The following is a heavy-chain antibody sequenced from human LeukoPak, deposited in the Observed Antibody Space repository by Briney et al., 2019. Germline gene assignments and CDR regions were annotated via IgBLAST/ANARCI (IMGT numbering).Heavy chain of an antibody. CDR1: GFTFDDYA. CDR2: ISWNSGSI. J-gene: IGHJ4*02. CDR3: AKSDVDIVATTLYYFDY. V-gene: IGHV3-9*01. Sequence: GGSLRLSCAASGFTFDDYAMHWVRQAPGKGLEWVSGISWNSGSIGYADSVKGRFTISRDNAKNSLYLQMNSLRAEDTALYYCAKSDVDIVATTLYYFDYWGQGTLVTVSS. D-gene: IGHD5-12*01.